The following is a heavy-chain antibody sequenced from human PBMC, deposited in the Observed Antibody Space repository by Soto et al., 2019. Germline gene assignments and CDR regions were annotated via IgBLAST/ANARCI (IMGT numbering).Heavy chain of an antibody. V-gene: IGHV1-18*01. CDR1: GYTFNIYG. J-gene: IGHJ6*02. Sequence: ASVKLSCEASGYTFNIYGITWVRQAPGQGLEWMTWISAYNGNTNYAQKFQGRVTMTTDTSTNTAYMELRSLRSDDTAVYYCARDQGPLPPHWAGMDVWGQGTTVTVSS. D-gene: IGHD7-27*01. CDR3: ARDQGPLPPHWAGMDV. CDR2: ISAYNGNT.